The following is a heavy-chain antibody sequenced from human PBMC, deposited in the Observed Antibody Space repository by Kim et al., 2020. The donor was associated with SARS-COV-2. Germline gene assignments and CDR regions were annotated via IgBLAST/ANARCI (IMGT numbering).Heavy chain of an antibody. CDR3: PRNRTCSSYSYCYRLDV. D-gene: IGHD3-10*01. CDR2: FCYSGSS. Sequence: SETLSLTCTVSGASISRYCYYWVWLRPPPGQGLDWIVCFCYSGSSYHYLTLKIRVTIEVDTTQNSFSLNLSTVTATATSDYSSPRNRTCSSYSYCYRLDV. V-gene: IGHV4-39*07. J-gene: IGHJ6*01. CDR1: GASISRYCYY.